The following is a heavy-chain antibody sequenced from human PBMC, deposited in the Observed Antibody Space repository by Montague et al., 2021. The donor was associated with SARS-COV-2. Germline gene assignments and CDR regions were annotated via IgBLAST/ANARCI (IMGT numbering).Heavy chain of an antibody. D-gene: IGHD3-22*01. Sequence: SETLSLTCTVSGGSISSSSYYWGWIRQPPGKGLEWIGSIYYSGSTYYXXXLKSRVTISVDTSENQFSLKLSSVTAADTAVYYCARHYYDSSGYYSPWYFDLWGRGTLVTVSS. V-gene: IGHV4-39*01. J-gene: IGHJ2*01. CDR3: ARHYYDSSGYYSPWYFDL. CDR1: GGSISSSSYY. CDR2: IYYSGST.